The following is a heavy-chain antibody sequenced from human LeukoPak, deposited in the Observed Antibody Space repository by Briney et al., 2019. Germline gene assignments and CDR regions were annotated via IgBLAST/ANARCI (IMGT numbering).Heavy chain of an antibody. V-gene: IGHV3-11*05. J-gene: IGHJ4*02. CDR3: ARGLYGSGSYVFDY. D-gene: IGHD3-10*01. CDR2: ISISSGYT. CDR1: GXSFSDHY. Sequence: GGSLRLSCAASGXSFSDHYMNWIRQAPGKGLEWVSYISISSGYTDYADSVRGRFTISRDNAKTSLYLQMKSLRAEDTAVYYCARGLYGSGSYVFDYWGQGTLVTVSS.